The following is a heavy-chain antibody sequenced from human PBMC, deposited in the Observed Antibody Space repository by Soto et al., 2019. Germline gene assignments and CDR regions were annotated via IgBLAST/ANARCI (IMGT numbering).Heavy chain of an antibody. CDR1: GGTFSSYA. CDR3: ARDGDSGTAGFDY. J-gene: IGHJ4*02. D-gene: IGHD5-12*01. V-gene: IGHV1-69*13. Sequence: SVKVSFKASGGTFSSYAISWLRQAPGQGLEWMGGIIPIFGTANYAQKFQGRVTITADESTSTAYMELSSLRSEDTAVYYCARDGDSGTAGFDYWGQGTLVTVSS. CDR2: IIPIFGTA.